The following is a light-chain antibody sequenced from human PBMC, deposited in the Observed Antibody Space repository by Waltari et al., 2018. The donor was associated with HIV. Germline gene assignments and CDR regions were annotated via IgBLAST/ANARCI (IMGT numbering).Light chain of an antibody. V-gene: IGKV3-20*01. CDR1: QTISYNL. J-gene: IGKJ1*01. CDR3: HQYGTSVWT. CDR2: AAS. Sequence: EIVLTQSPAFLSVSPGYRATLACRASQTISYNLLAWYQQKPGQAPRLLIYAASRRASDVPVRFSGSHSATDFILTIDRLEPEDSAVYFCHQYGTSVWTFGQGTKVEIK.